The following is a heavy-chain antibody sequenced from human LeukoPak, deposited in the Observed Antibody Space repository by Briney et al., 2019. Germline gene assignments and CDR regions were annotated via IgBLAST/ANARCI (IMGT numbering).Heavy chain of an antibody. CDR2: INPNSGGT. CDR1: GYTFTAYY. J-gene: IGHJ4*02. Sequence: GASVKVSFKASGYTFTAYYMHWVRQAPGQGLEWMGWINPNSGGTNYAQKFQGRVTITRDTSISTAYMELSRLRSDDTAVYYCARDRVVVPAAFDYWGQGTLVTVSS. CDR3: ARDRVVVPAAFDY. D-gene: IGHD2-2*01. V-gene: IGHV1-2*02.